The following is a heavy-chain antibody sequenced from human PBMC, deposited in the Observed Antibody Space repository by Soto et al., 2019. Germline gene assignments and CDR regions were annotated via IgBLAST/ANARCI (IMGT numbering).Heavy chain of an antibody. CDR2: ISGRGGST. CDR3: AKDLGYDGSGIEI. V-gene: IGHV3-23*01. Sequence: EVQLLESGGGLVQPGGSLRLSCAASGFTLTTYAMSWARQAPGKGLEWVSTISGRGGSTYYADSVKGRFTMSRDNSKNTLYVQINSLRADDTAVYYCAKDLGYDGSGIEIWGQGTLVTVS. CDR1: GFTLTTYA. D-gene: IGHD3-10*01. J-gene: IGHJ4*02.